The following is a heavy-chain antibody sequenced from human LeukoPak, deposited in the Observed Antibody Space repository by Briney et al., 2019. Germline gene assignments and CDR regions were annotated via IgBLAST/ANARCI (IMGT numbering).Heavy chain of an antibody. CDR3: ARVTADWRIV. CDR2: IYYTGST. CDR1: GDSISNPDSY. D-gene: IGHD3-9*01. Sequence: SETLSLTCTVSGDSISNPDSYWGWSRQSPGTGLEWIGNIYYTGSTYHHPSLNGRVTISIDTSRNQFSLKMTSVTAADTAVYYCARVTADWRIVWGQGTLVTGSS. V-gene: IGHV4-39*07. J-gene: IGHJ4*02.